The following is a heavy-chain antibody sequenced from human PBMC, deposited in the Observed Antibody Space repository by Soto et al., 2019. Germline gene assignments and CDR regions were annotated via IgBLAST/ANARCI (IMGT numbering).Heavy chain of an antibody. Sequence: VQLQESGPGLVKPSGTLSLTCTVSGGSISTTNWWSWVRQSPGKGLEWIGEILHIGSTNYNPSLKSRVTISIDKSKNQFSLRLSSVTAADTAVYYRASGFDSDGLYNGGHPWGQGTLVSVSS. CDR2: ILHIGST. J-gene: IGHJ5*02. CDR3: ASGFDSDGLYNGGHP. CDR1: GGSISTTNW. V-gene: IGHV4-4*02. D-gene: IGHD3-22*01.